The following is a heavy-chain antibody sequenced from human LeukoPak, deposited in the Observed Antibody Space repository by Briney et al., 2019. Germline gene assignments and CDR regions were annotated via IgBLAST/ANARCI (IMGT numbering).Heavy chain of an antibody. CDR2: ISSGNTYI. J-gene: IGHJ5*02. D-gene: IGHD6-19*01. CDR3: ARDAAGYSSPPGVWFDP. Sequence: GGSLRLSCAASGFTFSSYAMSWVRQAPGKGLEWVSSISSGNTYIYYADSVKGRFTISRDNAKNSLYLQMNSLRAEDTALYYCARDAAGYSSPPGVWFDPWGQGTLVTVSS. V-gene: IGHV3-21*01. CDR1: GFTFSSYA.